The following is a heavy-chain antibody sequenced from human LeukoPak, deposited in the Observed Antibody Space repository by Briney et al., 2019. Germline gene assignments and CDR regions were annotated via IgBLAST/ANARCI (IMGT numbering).Heavy chain of an antibody. CDR1: GYSFTTYW. CDR2: IYPGDSDT. V-gene: IGHV5-51*01. Sequence: GESLKISCKGSGYSFTTYWIGWVRQLPGKGLEWMGIIYPGDSDTRYSPSFQGQVTISADKSINTAYLQWGSLKASDTAIYYCARPSPVNKWWYYFDPWGQGTLVSVSS. CDR3: ARPSPVNKWWYYFDP. D-gene: IGHD2-15*01. J-gene: IGHJ4*02.